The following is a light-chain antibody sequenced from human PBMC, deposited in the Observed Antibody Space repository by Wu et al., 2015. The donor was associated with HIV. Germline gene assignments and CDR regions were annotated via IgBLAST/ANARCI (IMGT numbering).Light chain of an antibody. CDR1: QSVYSSY. Sequence: IVLTQSPGTLSLSPGERGTLSCRASQSVYSSYLAWYQQKPGQAPRLLIYSASTRATGIPARFSGSGSGTEFTLTISSLQSEDFAVYYCQQYGSSPPYSFGQGTKLEIK. CDR3: QQYGSSPPYS. CDR2: SAS. J-gene: IGKJ2*03. V-gene: IGKV3-20*01.